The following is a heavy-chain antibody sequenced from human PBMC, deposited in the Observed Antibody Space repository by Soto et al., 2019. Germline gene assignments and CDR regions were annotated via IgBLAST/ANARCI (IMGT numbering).Heavy chain of an antibody. CDR3: ARATRDCSNYYFDY. J-gene: IGHJ4*02. Sequence: SETLSLTCTVSGGSISSGDYYWSWIRQPPGKGLEWIGYIYYSGSTYYNPSLKSRVTISVDTSKNQFSLKLSSVTAADTAVYYCARATRDCSNYYFDYWGQGTLVTVSS. V-gene: IGHV4-30-4*01. D-gene: IGHD4-4*01. CDR1: GGSISSGDYY. CDR2: IYYSGST.